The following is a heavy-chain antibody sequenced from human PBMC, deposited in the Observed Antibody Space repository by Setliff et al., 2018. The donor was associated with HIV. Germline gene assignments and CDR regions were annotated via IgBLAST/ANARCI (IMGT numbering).Heavy chain of an antibody. D-gene: IGHD3-10*01. CDR1: GGSMRSTTYY. V-gene: IGHV4-61*05. CDR2: IYYSGST. CDR3: VRPSNYGSGSYGAFDI. J-gene: IGHJ3*02. Sequence: PSETLSLTCTVSGGSMRSTTYYWGWVRQPPGKGLEWIGYIYYSGSTNYNPSLKSRVTISVDTSKNQFSLKLKSATAADTAVYYCVRPSNYGSGSYGAFDIWGQGTMVTVAS.